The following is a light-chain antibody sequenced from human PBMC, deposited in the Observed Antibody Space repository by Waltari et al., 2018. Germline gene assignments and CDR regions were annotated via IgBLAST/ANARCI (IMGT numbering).Light chain of an antibody. V-gene: IGLV10-54*04. J-gene: IGLJ3*02. CDR2: RSN. CDR3: SAWDTSLNMWV. Sequence: LQQNQVHPPKLRSNRSNDRPSGISDRFSASRSGNTASLTITGLQPEDETDYYCSAWDTSLNMWVFGGGTKLTVL.